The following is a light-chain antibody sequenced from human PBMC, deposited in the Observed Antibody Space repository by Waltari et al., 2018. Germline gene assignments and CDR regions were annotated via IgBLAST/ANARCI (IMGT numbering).Light chain of an antibody. J-gene: IGLJ2*01. CDR3: AGWDDNLSVV. CDR2: RIN. Sequence: QSVLTQPPAASGTPGQRVTISCAACSPKLGTNYVNCYQKLPRAAPTSLNYRINRRASGVLDRFAGTKSGTSAALVIGGLRSKDEADYFCAGWDDNLSVVFGGGTKLTVL. CDR1: SPKLGTNY. V-gene: IGLV1-47*01.